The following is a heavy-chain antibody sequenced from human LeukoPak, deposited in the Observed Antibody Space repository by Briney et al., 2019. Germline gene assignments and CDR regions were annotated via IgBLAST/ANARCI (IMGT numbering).Heavy chain of an antibody. CDR3: ASNSGSYSFNWFDP. D-gene: IGHD1-26*01. J-gene: IGHJ5*02. CDR1: GFIFSDRY. CDR2: ISPDGTNI. V-gene: IGHV3-11*04. Sequence: PGGSLRLSCVAAGFIFSDRYMSWIRQAPGKGMEWVAYISPDGTNIHYADSVKGRFTISRDNAKNSLYLQMNSLRAEDTVVYYCASNSGSYSFNWFDPWGQGTLVTVSS.